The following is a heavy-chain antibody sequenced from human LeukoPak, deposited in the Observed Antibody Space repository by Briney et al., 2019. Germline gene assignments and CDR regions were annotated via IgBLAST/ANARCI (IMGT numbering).Heavy chain of an antibody. Sequence: ASVKVSCKASGYTFTGYYMHWVRQAPGQGLEWMGRINPNSGGTNYAQKFQGRVTMTRDTSISTGYMELSRLRSDDTAVYYCARSLSYSSSWSSDYWGQGTLVTVSS. CDR3: ARSLSYSSSWSSDY. CDR1: GYTFTGYY. J-gene: IGHJ4*02. D-gene: IGHD6-13*01. V-gene: IGHV1-2*06. CDR2: INPNSGGT.